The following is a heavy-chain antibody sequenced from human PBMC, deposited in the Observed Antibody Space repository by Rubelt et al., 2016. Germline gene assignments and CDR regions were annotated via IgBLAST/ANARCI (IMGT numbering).Heavy chain of an antibody. CDR1: GGSISSSSYY. CDR3: ARLPWDCSSSKCAFDY. Sequence: QLQLQESGPGLVKPSETLSLTCTVSGGSISSSSYYWGWIRQPPGKGLEWIGSIYYSGSTYYNPSLKSRVTISVDTSKNQFSLKLSSVTAADTAVYYCARLPWDCSSSKCAFDYWGQGTLVTVSS. V-gene: IGHV4-39*01. CDR2: IYYSGST. D-gene: IGHD6-6*01. J-gene: IGHJ4*02.